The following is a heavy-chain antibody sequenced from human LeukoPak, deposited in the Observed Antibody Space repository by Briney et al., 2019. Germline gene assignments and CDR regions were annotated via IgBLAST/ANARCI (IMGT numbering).Heavy chain of an antibody. Sequence: PGGSLRLSCAASGFTFDDYGMSWVRQAPGKGLEWVSGINWNGGTTRYTDSVKGRFTISRDNAKNSLYLQMNSLRAEDTAVYYCARARRPKWERDGYTSKESAFDIWGQGTMVTVS. CDR3: ARARRPKWERDGYTSKESAFDI. J-gene: IGHJ3*02. CDR2: INWNGGTT. D-gene: IGHD5-24*01. V-gene: IGHV3-20*04. CDR1: GFTFDDYG.